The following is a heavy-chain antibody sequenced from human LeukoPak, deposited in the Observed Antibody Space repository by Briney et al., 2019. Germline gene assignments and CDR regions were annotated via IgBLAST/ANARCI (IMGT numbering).Heavy chain of an antibody. CDR3: ARDGCSGGSCYSSADY. CDR2: INPNTGGT. Sequence: ASVKVSCKASGYTFTGHYMHWVRQAPGQGLEWMGWINPNTGGTNYAQKFQGRVTMTSDTSISTAYMELSRLRSDDTAVYYCARDGCSGGSCYSSADYWGQGTLVTVSS. V-gene: IGHV1-2*02. D-gene: IGHD2-15*01. J-gene: IGHJ4*02. CDR1: GYTFTGHY.